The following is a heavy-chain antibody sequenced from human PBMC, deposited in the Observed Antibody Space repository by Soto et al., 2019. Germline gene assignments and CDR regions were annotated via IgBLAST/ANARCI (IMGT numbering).Heavy chain of an antibody. CDR3: ARADSGSAHGYYYPGMAV. V-gene: IGHV3-48*01. J-gene: IGHJ6*02. Sequence: EVQLVESGGGLVQPGGSLRLSCAASGFTFSSYSMNWVRQAPGKGLEWVSYISSSSSTIYYADSVKGRFTISRDNAKNSLYLPMNRLRAQDTAVYYCARADSGSAHGYYYPGMAVWGQGTTVTVSS. CDR2: ISSSSSTI. CDR1: GFTFSSYS. D-gene: IGHD5-12*01.